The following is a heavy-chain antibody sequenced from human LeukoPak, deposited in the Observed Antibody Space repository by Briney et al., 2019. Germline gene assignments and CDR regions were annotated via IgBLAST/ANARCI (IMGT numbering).Heavy chain of an antibody. V-gene: IGHV6-1*01. CDR3: ARSPSCGSDCYYFDY. D-gene: IGHD2-21*02. J-gene: IGHJ4*02. CDR1: GDSFSSNSAA. CDR2: TYYRSKWYY. Sequence: QTLSLTCAISGDSFSSNSAAWNWIRQSPSRGLEWMGRTYYRSKWYYDYAAYVKSRITFSPDTSKNQFSLQLNSVPPEDTAVYYCARSPSCGSDCYYFDYWGQGTLVTVSS.